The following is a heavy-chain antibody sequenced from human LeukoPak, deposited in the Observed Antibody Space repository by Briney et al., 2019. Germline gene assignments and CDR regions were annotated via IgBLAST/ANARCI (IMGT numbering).Heavy chain of an antibody. Sequence: GGSLRLSCAVSGFTSDDYGISWVRQAPGQGLEWVSGINWNGGSTGYADSVTGRFTISRDNAKSSLYLQMNGLRVEDTAVYYCARDLAWGAFDYWGQGTLVTVSS. CDR2: INWNGGST. CDR1: GFTSDDYG. V-gene: IGHV3-20*04. CDR3: ARDLAWGAFDY. D-gene: IGHD7-27*01. J-gene: IGHJ4*02.